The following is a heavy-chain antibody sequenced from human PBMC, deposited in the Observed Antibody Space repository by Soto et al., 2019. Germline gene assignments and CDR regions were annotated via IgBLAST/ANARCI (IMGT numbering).Heavy chain of an antibody. CDR3: VRDGLTGTSLVLDS. V-gene: IGHV3-33*01. J-gene: IGHJ5*01. Sequence: QVQLVESGGGVVQPGTSLKLSCAASGFTFSNYGMHWVRQAPGKGLEWVALIWYDGSNQNYADSVKGRFTISRDNSKNTLYLQMNTLRAEDAAVYYCVRDGLTGTSLVLDSWGQGTLVSVSS. CDR2: IWYDGSNQ. D-gene: IGHD1-20*01. CDR1: GFTFSNYG.